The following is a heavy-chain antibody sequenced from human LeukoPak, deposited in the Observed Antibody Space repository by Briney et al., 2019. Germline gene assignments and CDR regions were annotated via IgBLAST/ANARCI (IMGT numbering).Heavy chain of an antibody. Sequence: PSETLSLTCTVSGGSISSYYWSWIRQPPGKGLEWIAYLFYSGSTDYNRSLESRVTISVDTSKNQFSLKLRSVTAADTAVYYCATVAVIRGVTYFDYWGQGTLVTVSS. CDR2: LFYSGST. D-gene: IGHD3-10*01. CDR1: GGSISSYY. J-gene: IGHJ4*02. V-gene: IGHV4-59*01. CDR3: ATVAVIRGVTYFDY.